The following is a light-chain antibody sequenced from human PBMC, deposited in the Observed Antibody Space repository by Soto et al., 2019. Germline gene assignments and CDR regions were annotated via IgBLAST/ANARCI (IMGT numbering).Light chain of an antibody. V-gene: IGLV1-44*01. J-gene: IGLJ1*01. CDR2: SNN. Sequence: QSVLTQPPSASGTPGQRVTISCSGGSSNIGSNTVDWYQQLPETAPKLLMYSNNQRPSGVPDRFSGSKSGTSASLAISGHQSEDEADYYCAAWDNSLNGPNYVFGTGTKVTVL. CDR1: SSNIGSNT. CDR3: AAWDNSLNGPNYV.